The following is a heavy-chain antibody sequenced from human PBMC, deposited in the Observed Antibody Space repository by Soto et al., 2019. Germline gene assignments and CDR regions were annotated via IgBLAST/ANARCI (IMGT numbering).Heavy chain of an antibody. D-gene: IGHD1-7*01. CDR2: ISTSSGET. Sequence: QVQLVQSGADVKQPGASVKVSCKASGYTFNTYGISWVRQAPGQGLEWMGWISTSSGETNYTKNLPDRVILTTDTSTSTAYMELRGLTSDDTAVYYCARGWELGPWGQGTVVTVSS. V-gene: IGHV1-18*01. CDR3: ARGWELGP. CDR1: GYTFNTYG. J-gene: IGHJ4*02.